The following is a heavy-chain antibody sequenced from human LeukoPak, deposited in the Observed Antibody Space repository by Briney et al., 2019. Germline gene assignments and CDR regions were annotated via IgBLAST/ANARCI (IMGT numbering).Heavy chain of an antibody. J-gene: IGHJ4*02. CDR1: GYTFTSYG. CDR3: AREDIVVVPPAIRGGAFDY. V-gene: IGHV1-18*01. CDR2: ISAYNGNT. Sequence: RASVKVSCKASGYTFTSYGISWVRQAPGQGLEWMGWISAYNGNTNNSQSLQGRVTMTTDTSTSTAYMELRSLRSDDTAIYYCAREDIVVVPPAIRGGAFDYWGQGTLVTVSS. D-gene: IGHD2-2*02.